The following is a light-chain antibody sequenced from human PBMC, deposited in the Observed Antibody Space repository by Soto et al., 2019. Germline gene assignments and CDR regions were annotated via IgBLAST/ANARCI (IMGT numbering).Light chain of an antibody. V-gene: IGKV3-15*01. CDR3: QQYHKWPPIT. Sequence: EVVITQSPFTRSVSLVGSATLSFRASQSVDGYLAWYQQKPGQAPRLLIYGASTRATGVTARFRGGGSGTEFTLTISSLQSEDSAVYYCQQYHKWPPITFGHGTRLEIK. CDR1: QSVDGY. CDR2: GAS. J-gene: IGKJ5*01.